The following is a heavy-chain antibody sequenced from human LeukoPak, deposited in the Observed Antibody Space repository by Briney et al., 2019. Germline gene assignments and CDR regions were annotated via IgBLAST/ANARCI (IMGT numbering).Heavy chain of an antibody. CDR2: IYYSGTT. V-gene: IGHV4-30-4*08. D-gene: IGHD3-16*01. J-gene: IGHJ4*02. CDR1: GGSISSGDYY. CDR3: ARVSVRRRFLDY. Sequence: PSETLSLTCTVSGGSISSGDYYWSWIRQPPGKGLEWNGYIYYSGTTYYNPSLESRVTISVDTSKNQFSLKLSSATAADTAVYYCARVSVRRRFLDYWGQGTLVTVSS.